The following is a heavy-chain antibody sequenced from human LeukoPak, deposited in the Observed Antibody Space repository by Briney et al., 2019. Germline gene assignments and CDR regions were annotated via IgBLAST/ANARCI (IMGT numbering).Heavy chain of an antibody. D-gene: IGHD1-7*01. V-gene: IGHV3-7*01. J-gene: IGHJ4*02. CDR2: IKKDGSEK. Sequence: GGSLRLSCAASGFTLSSYWMSWVRQAPGKGLEWVANIKKDGSEKWYVDSVEGRFTISRDHAKNSLYLQMNSLRGADTAVYYCVRSGTSARFDFWGQGTLVTVSS. CDR3: VRSGTSARFDF. CDR1: GFTLSSYW.